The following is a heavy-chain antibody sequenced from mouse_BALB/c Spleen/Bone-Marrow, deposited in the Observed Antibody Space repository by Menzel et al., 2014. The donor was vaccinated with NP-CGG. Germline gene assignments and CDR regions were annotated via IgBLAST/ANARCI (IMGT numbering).Heavy chain of an antibody. Sequence: VKLQESGAELMKPGASMKISCKDSGYTFSSFWIEWVKQRPGHGLEWIGEILPESGSSNYNEKFKGKATLTADTSSNTVYMQLSSLTSEDSAVYYCARTPGVLYYFEYWGQGTPLTVSS. CDR1: GYTFSSFW. CDR3: ARTPGVLYYFEY. V-gene: IGHV1-9*01. CDR2: ILPESGSS. J-gene: IGHJ2*01.